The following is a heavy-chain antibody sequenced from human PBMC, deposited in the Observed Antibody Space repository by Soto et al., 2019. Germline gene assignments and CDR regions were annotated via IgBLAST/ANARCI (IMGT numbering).Heavy chain of an antibody. CDR1: GYTFTSYG. D-gene: IGHD2-2*02. J-gene: IGHJ5*02. V-gene: IGHV1-18*04. Sequence: ASVKVSCKASGYTFTSYGISWVRQAPGQGLEWMGRISAYNGKTNYAQKLQGRVTMTTDTSTSTAYMELRSLRSDDTAVYYCARQDVVLPHAIPEFDPWGQGTLVTVSS. CDR2: ISAYNGKT. CDR3: ARQDVVLPHAIPEFDP.